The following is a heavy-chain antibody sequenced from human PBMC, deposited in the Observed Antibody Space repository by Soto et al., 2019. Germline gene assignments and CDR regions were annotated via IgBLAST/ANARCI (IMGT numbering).Heavy chain of an antibody. Sequence: TLSLTCTVSGGSISSDYWSRIRQPPGKGLEWIGCIYYSGSTNYNPSLKSRVTISVDTSKNQFSLKLSSVTAADTAVYYCASEDDWLFSYFDYWGQGTLVTVSS. D-gene: IGHD3-9*01. V-gene: IGHV4-59*08. CDR3: ASEDDWLFSYFDY. CDR2: IYYSGST. CDR1: GGSISSDY. J-gene: IGHJ4*02.